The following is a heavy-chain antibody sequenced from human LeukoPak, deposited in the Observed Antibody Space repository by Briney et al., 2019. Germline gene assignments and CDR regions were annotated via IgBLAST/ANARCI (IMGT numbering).Heavy chain of an antibody. CDR2: ISGFSSTI. V-gene: IGHV3-48*02. CDR3: ARGSGNHFDY. J-gene: IGHJ4*02. D-gene: IGHD1-14*01. Sequence: GGSLRLSCAASGFTFSTYGMDWVRQAPGKGLEWVSCISGFSSTIYYADSVKGRFTISRDNVKNSLYLQMNSLRDEDTAVYYCARGSGNHFDYWGQGALVTVSS. CDR1: GFTFSTYG.